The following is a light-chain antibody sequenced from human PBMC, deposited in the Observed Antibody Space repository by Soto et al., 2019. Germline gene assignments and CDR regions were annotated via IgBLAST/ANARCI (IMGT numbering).Light chain of an antibody. CDR1: QSVTNY. J-gene: IGKJ1*01. Sequence: EIFLTQSPDTLSLSPWERATLTCRASQSVTNYIAWYQQRPGQAPRLLIYDASNRATGVPARFSGSRSGTDFTLTISDLEPADFGLYYCQQRLNWPPGFGQGTKVDI. CDR2: DAS. CDR3: QQRLNWPPG. V-gene: IGKV3-11*01.